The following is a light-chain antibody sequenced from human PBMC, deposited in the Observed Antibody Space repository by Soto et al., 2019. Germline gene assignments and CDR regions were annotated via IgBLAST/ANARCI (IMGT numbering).Light chain of an antibody. CDR1: SIDLGGYNF. CDR3: CSYTSSSPYV. Sequence: QSVLTQPASVSGSPGQSITISCTGTSIDLGGYNFVSWYQHHPGKAPKLMIYQVSNRPSGVSNRFSGSKSGNTASLTISGLQAEDEADYYCCSYTSSSPYVFGTGTKVTVL. J-gene: IGLJ1*01. V-gene: IGLV2-14*01. CDR2: QVS.